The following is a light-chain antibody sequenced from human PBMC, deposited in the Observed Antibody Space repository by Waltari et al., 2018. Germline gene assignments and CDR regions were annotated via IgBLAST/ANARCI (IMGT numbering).Light chain of an antibody. Sequence: SYVLTQPPSVSVAPGQTASITCGGNDIGNKGVHWYQQKPGQAPVLVVYNDSDRPAGFPERFSGSKSGNTATLTITRVEAGDEADYYCHVWDTSGDHKDVVFGGGTRLTVL. V-gene: IGLV3-21*02. CDR1: DIGNKG. CDR3: HVWDTSGDHKDVV. J-gene: IGLJ2*01. CDR2: NDS.